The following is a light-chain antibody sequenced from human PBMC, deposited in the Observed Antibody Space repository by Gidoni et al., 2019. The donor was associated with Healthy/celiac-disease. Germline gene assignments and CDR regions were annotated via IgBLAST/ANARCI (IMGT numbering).Light chain of an antibody. CDR1: QSISSY. V-gene: IGKV1-39*01. CDR2: AAS. CDR3: QQCYSTPGT. J-gene: IGKJ1*01. Sequence: DIQMTQSPSSLSASVGDRVTITCRASQSISSYLNWYQQKPGKAPKLLIYAASSLQSGVPSRFSGSGSGTDFTLTISSLQPDDFATYYCQQCYSTPGTFGQGTKVEIK.